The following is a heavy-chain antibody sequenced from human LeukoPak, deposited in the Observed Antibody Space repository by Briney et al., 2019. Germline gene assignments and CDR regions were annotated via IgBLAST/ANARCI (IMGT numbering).Heavy chain of an antibody. Sequence: SETLSLTCAVYGWSFSGYYWSWIRQPPGKGLEWIGEINHSGSTNYNPSLKSRVTISVDTSKNQFSLKLSSVTAADTAVYYCARATRPRRTRHYYMDVWGKGTTVTISS. CDR2: INHSGST. CDR1: GWSFSGYY. J-gene: IGHJ6*03. V-gene: IGHV4-34*01. D-gene: IGHD6-6*01. CDR3: ARATRPRRTRHYYMDV.